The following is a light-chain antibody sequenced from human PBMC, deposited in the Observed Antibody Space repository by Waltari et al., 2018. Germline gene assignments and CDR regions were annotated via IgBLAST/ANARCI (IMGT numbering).Light chain of an antibody. J-gene: IGLJ2*01. Sequence: SYVLTQPPSVSVAPGQTARITCGGSDIGDKRVHWYQHKTGQAPLLVVYDATDRPSGIPGRISGSNSGYTATLSITRVEAGDEADYYCQVWDSDGDYVVFGGGTKLIVL. CDR2: DAT. V-gene: IGLV3-21*02. CDR1: DIGDKR. CDR3: QVWDSDGDYVV.